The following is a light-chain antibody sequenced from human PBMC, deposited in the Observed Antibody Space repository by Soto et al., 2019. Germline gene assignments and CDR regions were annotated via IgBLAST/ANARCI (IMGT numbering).Light chain of an antibody. CDR3: YSYVGSIS. J-gene: IGLJ2*01. Sequence: QYALTQPASMSGSPGQSITISCTGTTTDVGSHNFVSWYQQHPGKAPKLIIYEVSKRPSGVSNRFSGSKSGSTASLTISGLQAEDEADYYCYSYVGSISFGGGTKLTVL. V-gene: IGLV2-23*02. CDR1: TTDVGSHNF. CDR2: EVS.